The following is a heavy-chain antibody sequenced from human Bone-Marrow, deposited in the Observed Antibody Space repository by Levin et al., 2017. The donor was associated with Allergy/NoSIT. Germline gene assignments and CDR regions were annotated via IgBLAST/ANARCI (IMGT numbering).Heavy chain of an antibody. CDR3: AKGGGDSYLDY. V-gene: IGHV3-30*18. J-gene: IGHJ4*02. CDR1: GFTFSSYG. CDR2: ISYDGSNK. Sequence: GGSLRLSCAASGFTFSSYGMHWVRQAPGKGLEWVAVISYDGSNKYYADSVKGRFTISRDNSKNTLYLQMNSLRAEDTAVYYCAKGGGDSYLDYWGQGTLVTVSS. D-gene: IGHD2-21*02.